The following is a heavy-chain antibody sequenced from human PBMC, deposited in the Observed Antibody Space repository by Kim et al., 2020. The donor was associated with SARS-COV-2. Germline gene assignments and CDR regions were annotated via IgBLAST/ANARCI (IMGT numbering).Heavy chain of an antibody. D-gene: IGHD4-17*01. CDR1: GFTFSSYS. V-gene: IGHV3-21*01. CDR2: ISSSSSYI. J-gene: IGHJ4*02. CDR3: AKGMTTVTADYDY. Sequence: GGSLRLSCAASGFTFSSYSMNWVRQAPGKGLEWVSSISSSSSYIYYADSVKGRFTISRDNAKNSLYLQMNSLRVEDTAVYYCAKGMTTVTADYDYWGQGTLVTVSS.